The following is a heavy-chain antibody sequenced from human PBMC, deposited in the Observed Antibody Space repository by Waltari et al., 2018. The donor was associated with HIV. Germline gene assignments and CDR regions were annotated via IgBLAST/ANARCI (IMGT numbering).Heavy chain of an antibody. CDR1: GYPLSALS. CDR3: VTLYNESPLYSNF. V-gene: IGHV1-24*01. D-gene: IGHD2-15*01. CDR2: FDPKNGKP. J-gene: IGHJ1*01. Sequence: IQSTTALKRPGASVTISGQFSGYPLSALSMQWVRQGRGQRLEWMGGFDPKNGKPVYSQRFWGRVSLAEDTSEDTAFLELNRLTSDDTAVYYCVTLYNESPLYSNFWGQGTLVTV.